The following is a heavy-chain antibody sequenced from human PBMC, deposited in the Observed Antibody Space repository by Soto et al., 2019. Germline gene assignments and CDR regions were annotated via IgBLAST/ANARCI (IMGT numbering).Heavy chain of an antibody. CDR1: GFTFSGSA. CDR3: TRLYCGGDCDFDS. Sequence: EVQLVESGGGLVQPGGSLKLSCAASGFTFSGSAMHWVRQASGKGLEWVGRIRDKANSYASAYTASVKGRFTISRDDSRIPAYLQVNSLKTEDTAVYYCTRLYCGGDCDFDSWGQGTLVTVSS. D-gene: IGHD2-21*02. CDR2: IRDKANSYAS. V-gene: IGHV3-73*02. J-gene: IGHJ4*02.